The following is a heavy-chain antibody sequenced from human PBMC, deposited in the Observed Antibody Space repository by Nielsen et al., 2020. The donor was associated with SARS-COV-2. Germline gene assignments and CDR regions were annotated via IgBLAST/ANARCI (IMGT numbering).Heavy chain of an antibody. Sequence: WIRQPPGKGLEWVANIKQDGSEKYYVDSVKGRFTISRDNAKNSLYLQMNSLRAEDTAVYYCARARGAYGDYYYYYYTGVWGKGTTVTVSS. CDR3: ARARGAYGDYYYYYYTGV. CDR2: IKQDGSEK. V-gene: IGHV3-7*01. J-gene: IGHJ6*03. D-gene: IGHD4-17*01.